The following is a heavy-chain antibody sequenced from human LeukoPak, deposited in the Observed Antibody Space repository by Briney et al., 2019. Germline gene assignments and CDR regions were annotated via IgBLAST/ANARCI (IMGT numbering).Heavy chain of an antibody. CDR1: GFDFSVYS. J-gene: IGHJ4*02. CDR2: ITSDRNTI. Sequence: PGGFLRLSCAASGFDFSVYSMNWVRQAPGKGLEWISYITSDRNTIYYADSVRGRFTISRDNAKKSVYLELSNLRADDTAMYYCARSTEWFADYWGQGTLVTVSS. CDR3: ARSTEWFADY. V-gene: IGHV3-48*01. D-gene: IGHD3-3*01.